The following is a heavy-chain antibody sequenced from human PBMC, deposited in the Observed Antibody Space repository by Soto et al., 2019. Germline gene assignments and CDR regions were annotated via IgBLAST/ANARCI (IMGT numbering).Heavy chain of an antibody. CDR2: VYYSGST. CDR1: GGSISGYY. CDR3: AKYRRTDAEGYRLDF. V-gene: IGHV4-59*01. D-gene: IGHD5-12*01. J-gene: IGHJ4*02. Sequence: ETLSLTCTLSGGSISGYYWSWIRQPPGKGLEWIGYVYYSGSTKYNPSLESRVTISVDMSNNQFSLMLTSVTAADTAVYYCAKYRRTDAEGYRLDFWGQGTLVTVSS.